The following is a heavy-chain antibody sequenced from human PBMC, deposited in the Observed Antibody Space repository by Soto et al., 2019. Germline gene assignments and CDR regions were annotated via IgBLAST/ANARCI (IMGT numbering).Heavy chain of an antibody. CDR1: GGSISNYY. D-gene: IGHD4-17*01. CDR2: IFISGST. Sequence: PSETLSLTCTVSGGSISNYYWSWIRQPAGKGLEWIGRIFISGSTNYNPSLESRLTMSVDTSKNQFSLNLSSVTAADTAVYYCTSALLDYGDYYFDNWGQGTLVTVSS. V-gene: IGHV4-4*07. J-gene: IGHJ4*02. CDR3: TSALLDYGDYYFDN.